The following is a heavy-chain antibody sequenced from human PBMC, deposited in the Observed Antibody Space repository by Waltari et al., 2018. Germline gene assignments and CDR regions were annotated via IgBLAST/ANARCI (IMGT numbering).Heavy chain of an antibody. J-gene: IGHJ3*02. CDR2: IKSKTDGGTP. D-gene: IGHD7-27*01. CDR3: TTKTWADAFDI. V-gene: IGHV3-15*01. Sequence: EVQLVESGGGMVKPGGSLRLSCAASGFTFSNAWMSWVSQAPGKGLEWVGRIKSKTDGGTPNYAAPVKGRFTISRDDSKNILYLQMNSLKTEDTAVYYCTTKTWADAFDIWGQGTMVTVSS. CDR1: GFTFSNAW.